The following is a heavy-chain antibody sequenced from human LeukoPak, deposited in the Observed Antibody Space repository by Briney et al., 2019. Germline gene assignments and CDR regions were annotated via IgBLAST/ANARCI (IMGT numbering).Heavy chain of an antibody. CDR3: AKESEITMIVVANGGTFDY. V-gene: IGHV3-23*01. J-gene: IGHJ4*02. Sequence: GESLKISCAASGFTFSSYAMSWVRQAPGKGLEWVSAISGSGGSTYYADSVKGRFTISRDNSKNTLYLQMNSLRAEDTAVYYCAKESEITMIVVANGGTFDYWGQGTLVTVSS. CDR2: ISGSGGST. D-gene: IGHD3-22*01. CDR1: GFTFSSYA.